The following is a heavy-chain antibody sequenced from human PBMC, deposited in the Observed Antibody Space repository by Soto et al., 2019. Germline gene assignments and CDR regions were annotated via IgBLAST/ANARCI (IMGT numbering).Heavy chain of an antibody. J-gene: IGHJ4*02. CDR1: GFTVSSYS. CDR2: ISGSGGST. V-gene: IGHV3-23*01. CDR3: AKRVVADPFDY. D-gene: IGHD2-15*01. Sequence: PGGALRLSCAASGFTVSSYSISWVRQAPGKGLEWVSAISGSGGSTYYADSVKGRFTISRDNSKNTLYLKMNSLRAEDTAVYYCAKRVVADPFDYRGQGNLVP.